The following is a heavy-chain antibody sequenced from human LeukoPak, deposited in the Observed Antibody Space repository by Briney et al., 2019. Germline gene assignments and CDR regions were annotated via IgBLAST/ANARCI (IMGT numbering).Heavy chain of an antibody. V-gene: IGHV3-21*01. J-gene: IGHJ6*02. CDR2: ISSSSSYI. CDR3: GRVRCSGGSCYPYYFYGMDV. Sequence: GGSLRLSCAASGFTFNSFAMSWVRQSPGKGPEWVSSISSSSSYIYYADSVKGRFTISRDNAKNSLCLQMNSLRAEDTAVYYCGRVRCSGGSCYPYYFYGMDVWGQGTTVTVSS. CDR1: GFTFNSFA. D-gene: IGHD2-15*01.